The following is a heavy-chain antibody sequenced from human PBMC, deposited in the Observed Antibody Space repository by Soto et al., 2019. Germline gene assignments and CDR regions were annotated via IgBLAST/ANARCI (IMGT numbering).Heavy chain of an antibody. CDR1: GFTFSSYG. CDR2: IWYDGNNK. J-gene: IGHJ4*02. D-gene: IGHD2-15*01. V-gene: IGHV3-33*01. Sequence: QVQLVESGGGVVQPGRSLRLSCAASGFTFSSYGMHWVRQAPGKGLEWVAIIWYDGNNKFYADSVKGRFTISRDNSKNTLYLQMNSLSADDKAVNYCAMDVSKDCLGGSGDSCYLDYWGQGTLVTVSS. CDR3: AMDVSKDCLGGSGDSCYLDY.